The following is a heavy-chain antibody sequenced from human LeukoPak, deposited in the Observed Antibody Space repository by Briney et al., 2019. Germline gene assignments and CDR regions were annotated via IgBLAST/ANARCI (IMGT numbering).Heavy chain of an antibody. J-gene: IGHJ6*03. CDR2: IYTSGST. CDR3: ARDGVIPAAKIYYYYYYMDV. CDR1: GGSISSGSYY. Sequence: SETLSLTCTASGGSISSGSYYWSWIRQPDGKGLEWIGRIYTSGSTNYNPSLKSRVTISVDTSKNQFSLKLSSVTAADTAVYYCARDGVIPAAKIYYYYYYMDVWGKGTTVTVSS. V-gene: IGHV4-61*02. D-gene: IGHD2-2*01.